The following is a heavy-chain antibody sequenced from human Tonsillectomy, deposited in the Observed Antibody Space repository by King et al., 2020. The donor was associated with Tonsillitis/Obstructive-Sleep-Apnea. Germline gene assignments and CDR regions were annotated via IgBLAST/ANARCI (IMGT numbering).Heavy chain of an antibody. CDR2: FDPEDGET. V-gene: IGHV1-24*01. J-gene: IGHJ4*02. D-gene: IGHD3-16*02. Sequence: QLVQSGAEVKKPGASVKVSCKVSGYTLTELSMHWVRQAPGKGLEWMGGFDPEDGETIYAQKFQGRVTMTEDTSTDTAYMELSSLRSEDTAVYYCATDAYVWGSYRYRYYFEYWGQGTLVTVSS. CDR1: GYTLTELS. CDR3: ATDAYVWGSYRYRYYFEY.